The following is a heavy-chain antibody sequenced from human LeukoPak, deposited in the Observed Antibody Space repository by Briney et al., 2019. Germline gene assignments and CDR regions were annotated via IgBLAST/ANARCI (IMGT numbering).Heavy chain of an antibody. D-gene: IGHD2-21*01. CDR1: GYNFINYA. Sequence: ASVKVSCKASGYNFINYAIHWVRQAPGQRFEWMGWINAGNSHTKYSQNFQGRITITRDSSASTVYMELSSLTSEDTAVYYCARGIWSARTVDYYLDYWGQGTLVTVSS. CDR2: INAGNSHT. CDR3: ARGIWSARTVDYYLDY. V-gene: IGHV1-3*01. J-gene: IGHJ4*02.